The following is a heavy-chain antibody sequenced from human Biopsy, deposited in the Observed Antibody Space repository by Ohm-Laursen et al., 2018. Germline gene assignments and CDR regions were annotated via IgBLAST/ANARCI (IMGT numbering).Heavy chain of an antibody. CDR1: GESFNGYY. V-gene: IGHV4-34*01. D-gene: IGHD3-22*01. CDR2: INHSGRT. J-gene: IGHJ6*02. CDR3: VRGVDYYDPYHYYALDV. Sequence: LSLTCVVYGESFNGYYWSWIRQTPGKGLEWIGEINHSGRTNYNPSLKSRVTISVDTSKNQFPLKVRSVTAADTAVYYCVRGVDYYDPYHYYALDVWGQGTTVTVSS.